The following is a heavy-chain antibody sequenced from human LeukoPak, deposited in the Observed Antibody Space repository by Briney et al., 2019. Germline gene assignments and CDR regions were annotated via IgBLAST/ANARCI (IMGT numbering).Heavy chain of an antibody. V-gene: IGHV4-38-2*02. Sequence: SETLSLTCTVSGYSISSGYYWGWIRQPPGQGLEWIGSIYHSGSTYYNPSLKSRVTISVDTSKNQFSLKLSSVAAADTAIYYCARVDYYGSGLIDPWGQGTLVTVSS. D-gene: IGHD3-10*01. CDR1: GYSISSGYY. J-gene: IGHJ5*02. CDR3: ARVDYYGSGLIDP. CDR2: IYHSGST.